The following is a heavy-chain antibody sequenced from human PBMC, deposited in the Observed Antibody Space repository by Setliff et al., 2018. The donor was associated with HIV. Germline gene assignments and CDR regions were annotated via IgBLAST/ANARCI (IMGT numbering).Heavy chain of an antibody. J-gene: IGHJ4*02. CDR2: INDSGDT. CDR1: GGSLSGYY. D-gene: IGHD3-22*01. V-gene: IGHV4-34*01. Sequence: PSETLSLTCDVYGGSLSGYYWSWVRQSPGKGLEWIGEINDSGDTNYSPSLKSRVTISVDKSKNQFSLKLSSVTAADTAVYYCARTENYYEPGFYFDYWGQGTLVTVSS. CDR3: ARTENYYEPGFYFDY.